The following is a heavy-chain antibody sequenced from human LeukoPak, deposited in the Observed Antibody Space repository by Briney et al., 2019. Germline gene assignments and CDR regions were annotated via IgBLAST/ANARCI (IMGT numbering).Heavy chain of an antibody. Sequence: GESLKISCKGSGYSFTSYWIGWVRQMPGKGLEWMGIIYPGDSDTRYSPSFQGQVTISADKSISTAYLQWSSPKASDTAMYYCARPGVPQYSSGWYGGAFDIWGQGTMVTVSS. V-gene: IGHV5-51*01. CDR2: IYPGDSDT. CDR1: GYSFTSYW. CDR3: ARPGVPQYSSGWYGGAFDI. J-gene: IGHJ3*02. D-gene: IGHD6-19*01.